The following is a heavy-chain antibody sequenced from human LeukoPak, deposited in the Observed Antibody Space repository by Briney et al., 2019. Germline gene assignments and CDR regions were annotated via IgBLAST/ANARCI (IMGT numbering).Heavy chain of an antibody. V-gene: IGHV3-15*01. CDR3: AKTKPLYGDYGNYFDY. D-gene: IGHD4-17*01. CDR2: IKSKTDGGTT. Sequence: GGSLRLSCAASGFTFSNAWMSWVRQAPGKGLEWVGRIKSKTDGGTTDYAAPVKGRFTISRDDSKNTLYLQMNSLRAEDTAVYYCAKTKPLYGDYGNYFDYWGQGTLVTVSS. J-gene: IGHJ4*02. CDR1: GFTFSNAW.